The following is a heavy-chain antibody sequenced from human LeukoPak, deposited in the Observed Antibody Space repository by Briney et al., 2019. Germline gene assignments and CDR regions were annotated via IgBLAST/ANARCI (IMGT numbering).Heavy chain of an antibody. V-gene: IGHV3-23*01. Sequence: GGSLRLSCAASGFTFSSYAMSWVRQAPGKGLEWVSAISGSGGSTYYADSVKGRFTISRDNSKNTLYLQMNSLRAEDTAVYYCAKDLVPGYDYVRAYAFDIWDQGTMVTVSS. J-gene: IGHJ3*02. D-gene: IGHD3-16*01. CDR1: GFTFSSYA. CDR2: ISGSGGST. CDR3: AKDLVPGYDYVRAYAFDI.